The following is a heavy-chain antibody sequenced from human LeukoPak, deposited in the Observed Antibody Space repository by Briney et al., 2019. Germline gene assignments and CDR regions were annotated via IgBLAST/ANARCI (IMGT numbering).Heavy chain of an antibody. J-gene: IGHJ4*02. V-gene: IGHV4-59*01. CDR1: GGSLSSYY. CDR2: IYYSGTT. D-gene: IGHD3-22*01. Sequence: SETLSLTCTVSGGSLSSYYWIWIRPPPGEGLGWVGYIYYSGTTSYNPSLKSRVTISVDTSKNQFSLMLNSVTAADAAVYYCARGQFYHDSTGYSDWGQGTLVTVSS. CDR3: ARGQFYHDSTGYSD.